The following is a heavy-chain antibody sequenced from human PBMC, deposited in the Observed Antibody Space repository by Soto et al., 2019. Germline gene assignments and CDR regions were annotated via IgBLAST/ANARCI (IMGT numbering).Heavy chain of an antibody. Sequence: ASVKVSCKASGGTFSSYAISWVRQAPGQGLEWMGGIIPIFGTANYAQKFQGRVTITADESTSTAYMELSSLRSEDTAVYDCERYFFFCIVYRLWGFSYYYYGMDFWGQGTTVTFSS. CDR3: ERYFFFCIVYRLWGFSYYYYGMDF. J-gene: IGHJ6*02. V-gene: IGHV1-69*13. CDR1: GGTFSSYA. CDR2: IIPIFGTA. D-gene: IGHD3-3*01.